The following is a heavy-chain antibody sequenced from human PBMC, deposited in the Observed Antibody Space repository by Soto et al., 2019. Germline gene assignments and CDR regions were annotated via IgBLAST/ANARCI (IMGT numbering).Heavy chain of an antibody. V-gene: IGHV4-34*01. CDR1: GGPFSAYY. D-gene: IGHD1-26*01. CDR3: ARVSSGVGPDY. CDR2: INHSGST. J-gene: IGHJ4*02. Sequence: SETLSLNCAVYGGPFSAYYWSWIRQPPGKGLEWIGEINHSGSTNYNPSLKSRVTISVDTSKNQFSLSLSSVTAADTAVYYCARVSSGVGPDYWGQGPLVTVSS.